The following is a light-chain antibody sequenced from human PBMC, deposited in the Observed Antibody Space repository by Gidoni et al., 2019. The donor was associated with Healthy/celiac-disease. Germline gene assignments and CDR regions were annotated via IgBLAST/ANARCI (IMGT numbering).Light chain of an antibody. V-gene: IGKV1-39*01. Sequence: DIQITQSPSSLSASVGDRVTITCRASQSISSYLNWYQQKPGKDPKLLIYAASSLQSGVQSRFSGSGSGTDFTLTISSLQHEDFATYYCQQSYSTPLTFGGGTKVEIK. CDR1: QSISSY. CDR3: QQSYSTPLT. J-gene: IGKJ4*02. CDR2: AAS.